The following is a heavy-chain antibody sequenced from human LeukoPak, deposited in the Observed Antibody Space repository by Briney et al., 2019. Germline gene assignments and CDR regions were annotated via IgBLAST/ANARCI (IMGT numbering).Heavy chain of an antibody. V-gene: IGHV5-51*01. CDR2: IFPGDSDT. CDR1: EYSFATYW. J-gene: IGHJ4*02. CDR3: ASEYCSGGNCYVVC. Sequence: KSGESLKISCKGSEYSFATYWIGWARQMPGQGLEWMGIIFPGDSDTRYSPSFQGQVTISADKSISTAYLQWSSLKASDTAIYYCASEYCSGGNCYVVCWGQGTLVTVSS. D-gene: IGHD2-15*01.